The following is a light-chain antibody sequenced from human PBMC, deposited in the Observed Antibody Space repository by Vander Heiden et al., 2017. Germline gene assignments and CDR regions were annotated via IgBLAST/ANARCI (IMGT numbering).Light chain of an antibody. J-gene: IGKJ4*01. V-gene: IGKV1-5*03. CDR2: KAS. CDR3: QQDNSYPLA. Sequence: DIQMTQSPSTLSASVGDRVSITCRASQSLTSRLAWYQQRPGKAPKLLIYKASTLESGVPSRFSGSGSGTEFTLTISSLQPDDFATYYCQQDNSYPLAFGGGTKVEIK. CDR1: QSLTSR.